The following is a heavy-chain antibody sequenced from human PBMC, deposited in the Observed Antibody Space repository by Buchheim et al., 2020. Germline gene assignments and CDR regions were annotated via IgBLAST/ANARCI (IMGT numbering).Heavy chain of an antibody. Sequence: QVQLVQSGAEVQKPGSSVKVSCKASGGTFSSYAISWVRQAPGQGLEWMGGILPIFGTANYAQKFQGRVTITADESTSTAYMGLSSLRSENTAGYYCARGSRVPVVPAAPVPHYYYMDVWGKGTT. CDR1: GGTFSSYA. CDR2: ILPIFGTA. J-gene: IGHJ6*03. V-gene: IGHV1-69*01. CDR3: ARGSRVPVVPAAPVPHYYYMDV. D-gene: IGHD2-2*01.